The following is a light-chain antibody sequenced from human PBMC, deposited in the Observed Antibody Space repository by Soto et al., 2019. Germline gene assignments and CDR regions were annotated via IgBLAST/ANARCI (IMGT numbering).Light chain of an antibody. CDR2: TAS. V-gene: IGKV1-8*01. CDR1: QDIDTF. CDR3: QQYYSYPALT. J-gene: IGKJ4*01. Sequence: AIRMTQSPSSFSASTGDRVTITCRASQDIDTFLAWYQQKPGKAPKLLIYTASNLETGVPSRFSGSGSGTDFTLTISSLQSEDFATYYCQQYYSYPALTFGGGTKVEI.